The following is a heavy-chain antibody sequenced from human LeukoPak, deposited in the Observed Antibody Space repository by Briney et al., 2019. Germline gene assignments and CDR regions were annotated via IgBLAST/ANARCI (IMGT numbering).Heavy chain of an antibody. CDR2: IYYSGST. Sequence: SETLSLTCTVSGVSISSGYWSWIRQPPGKGLEWIGYIYYSGSTNYNPSLESRVSMSLDTSKTQFSLNLRSVTAADTAVYYCARYVRNSGSFYLDYWGQGTLVPVSS. V-gene: IGHV4-59*01. CDR3: ARYVRNSGSFYLDY. CDR1: GVSISSGY. D-gene: IGHD1-26*01. J-gene: IGHJ4*02.